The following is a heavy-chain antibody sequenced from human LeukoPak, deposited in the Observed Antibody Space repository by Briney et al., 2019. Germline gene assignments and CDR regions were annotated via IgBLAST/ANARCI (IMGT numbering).Heavy chain of an antibody. Sequence: ASVKVSCKASGYTFTGYYMHWVRQAPGQGLEWMGWINPNSGGTNYAQKFQGRVTMTRDTPISTAYMELSRLRSDDTAVYYCARGYCSGGICYDWYFDLWGRGTLVTVSS. J-gene: IGHJ2*01. CDR1: GYTFTGYY. CDR3: ARGYCSGGICYDWYFDL. CDR2: INPNSGGT. D-gene: IGHD2-15*01. V-gene: IGHV1-2*02.